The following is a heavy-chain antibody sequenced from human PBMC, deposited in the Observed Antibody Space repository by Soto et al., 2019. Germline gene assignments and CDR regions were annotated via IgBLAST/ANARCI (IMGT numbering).Heavy chain of an antibody. D-gene: IGHD6-19*01. Sequence: QVQLQESGPGLVKPSETLSLTCTVSGGSINSYYWSWVRQPPGKGLEWIGYISYSGSTNYNPSLKSRITMSLDTPKNQFSLNLRSVTAADTAVYYCARHPILAGLGSMGFFQHWGQGTLVTVSS. CDR1: GGSINSYY. J-gene: IGHJ1*01. V-gene: IGHV4-59*08. CDR3: ARHPILAGLGSMGFFQH. CDR2: ISYSGST.